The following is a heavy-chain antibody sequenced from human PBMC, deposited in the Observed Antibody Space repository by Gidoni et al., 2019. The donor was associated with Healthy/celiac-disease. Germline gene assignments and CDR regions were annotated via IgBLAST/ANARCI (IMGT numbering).Heavy chain of an antibody. D-gene: IGHD2-2*01. J-gene: IGHJ4*02. Sequence: QLQLVQSGAEVTTPGSSVTVSCTASGVTFSSYAISWVRQAPGQGLEWMGGILPIFGTANYAQKFQGRVTITADESTSTAYMELSSLRSEDTAVYYCARQTDVPAAIDYWGQGTLVTVSS. V-gene: IGHV1-69*01. CDR3: ARQTDVPAAIDY. CDR1: GVTFSSYA. CDR2: ILPIFGTA.